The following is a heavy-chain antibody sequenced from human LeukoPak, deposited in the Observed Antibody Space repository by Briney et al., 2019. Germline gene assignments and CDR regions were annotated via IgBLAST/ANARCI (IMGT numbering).Heavy chain of an antibody. CDR3: ARVRYCTSNTCFYDFDY. CDR1: GYSISTGYY. Sequence: PSETLSLTCTVSGYSISTGYYWGWIRQPPGKGLEWIGSIRHSGNTYYNPSLKSRDTMSVDTSKNQFSLKLSSVTAADTAIYYCARVRYCTSNTCFYDFDYWGQGTLVTVSS. D-gene: IGHD2-2*01. J-gene: IGHJ4*02. CDR2: IRHSGNT. V-gene: IGHV4-38-2*02.